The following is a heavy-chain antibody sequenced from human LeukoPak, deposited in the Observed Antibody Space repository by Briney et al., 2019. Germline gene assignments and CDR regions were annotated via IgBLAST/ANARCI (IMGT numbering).Heavy chain of an antibody. CDR2: IYSGTI. CDR3: ARRAGAYSHPYDY. D-gene: IGHD4/OR15-4a*01. Sequence: GGSLRLSCAASGFTFSSYGMHWVRQAPGKGLEWVSFIYSGTIHYSDSVKGRFTISRDNSKNTLYLQMNSLRAEDTAVYYCARRAGAYSHPYDYWGQGTLVTVSS. CDR1: GFTFSSYG. V-gene: IGHV3-NL1*01. J-gene: IGHJ4*02.